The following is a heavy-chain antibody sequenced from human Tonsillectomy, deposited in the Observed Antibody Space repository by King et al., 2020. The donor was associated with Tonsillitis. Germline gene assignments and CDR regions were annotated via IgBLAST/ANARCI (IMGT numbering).Heavy chain of an antibody. Sequence: EVQLVESGGGLVQPGGSLRLSCAASGFTFSNYWMHWVRQAPGKGLVWVSRINSDGSSTSYADSVKGRFTISRDNAKNTLYLQMNSLRAEDTAVYYCARDSGRYPYWYFDLWGRGTLVPVSS. D-gene: IGHD1-26*01. CDR3: ARDSGRYPYWYFDL. CDR2: INSDGSST. J-gene: IGHJ2*01. CDR1: GFTFSNYW. V-gene: IGHV3-74*01.